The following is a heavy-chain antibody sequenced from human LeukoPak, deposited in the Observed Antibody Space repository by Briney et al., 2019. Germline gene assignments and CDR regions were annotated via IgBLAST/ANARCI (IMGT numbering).Heavy chain of an antibody. J-gene: IGHJ4*02. CDR3: ARDQEGFDY. CDR1: GYTFTSNY. V-gene: IGHV1-46*01. Sequence: ASVKVSCKASGYTFTSNYIHWVRQAPGQGLEWMGMIYPRDGSTSYAQNFQGRVTVTRDTSTTTVHMELRGLRSEDTAVYYCARDQEGFDYWGQGTVVTVSS. CDR2: IYPRDGST.